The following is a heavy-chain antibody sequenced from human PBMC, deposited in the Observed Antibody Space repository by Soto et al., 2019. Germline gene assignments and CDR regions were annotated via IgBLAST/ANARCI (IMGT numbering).Heavy chain of an antibody. CDR3: AKGGAIVASGTRVYLYNALDY. J-gene: IGHJ4*01. V-gene: IGHV1-2*02. Sequence: ASVKVSCKASGYTFTGYYVHWVRQAPGQGREGMGWINPNSGDTYLAQRLQGRVTMNRDTSKGRAYMELRGLTSDDTAEYYCAKGGAIVASGTRVYLYNALDYWGQGTMVTVSS. D-gene: IGHD5-12*01. CDR2: INPNSGDT. CDR1: GYTFTGYY.